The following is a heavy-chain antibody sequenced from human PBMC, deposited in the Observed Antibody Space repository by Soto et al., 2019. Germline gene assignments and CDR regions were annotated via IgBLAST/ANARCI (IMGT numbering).Heavy chain of an antibody. CDR1: GDSISNYY. J-gene: IGHJ4*02. CDR2: VYHSGST. V-gene: IGHV4-59*01. CDR3: ARASGYYDSSGYYDH. Sequence: QVQLQESGPGLVKPSETLSLTCTVSGDSISNYYWTWMRQPPGKGLEWIGFVYHSGSTNYNPSLKSRVTMSRDTSKRPFSLRLTSVTAADTAVYYCARASGYYDSSGYYDHWGQGTLVTVSS. D-gene: IGHD3-22*01.